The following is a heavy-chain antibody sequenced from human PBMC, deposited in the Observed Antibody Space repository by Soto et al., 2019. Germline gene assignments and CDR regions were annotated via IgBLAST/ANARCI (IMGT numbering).Heavy chain of an antibody. V-gene: IGHV3-23*01. D-gene: IGHD4-17*01. CDR1: GFTFSSYA. CDR2: ISGSGGST. Sequence: GGSLRLSCAASGFTFSSYAMSWVRQAPGKGLEWVSAISGSGGSTYYADSVKGRFTISRDNSKNTLYLQMNSLRAEDTAVYYCAKDCPAGDYVFFTYMDVWGKGTTVTVSS. CDR3: AKDCPAGDYVFFTYMDV. J-gene: IGHJ6*03.